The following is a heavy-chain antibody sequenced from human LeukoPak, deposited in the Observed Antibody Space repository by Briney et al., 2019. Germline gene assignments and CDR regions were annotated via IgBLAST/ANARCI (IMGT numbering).Heavy chain of an antibody. J-gene: IGHJ6*02. CDR2: INSDGSST. D-gene: IGHD4-23*01. CDR1: GFTFSSYW. Sequence: GSLRLSCAASGFTFSSYWMHWVRQAPGKGLVWVSRINSDGSSTSYAGSVKGRFTISRDNAKNTLYLQMNSLRAEDTAVYYCARDRGHTVGRGIDRVYGMDVWGQGTTVTVSS. V-gene: IGHV3-74*01. CDR3: ARDRGHTVGRGIDRVYGMDV.